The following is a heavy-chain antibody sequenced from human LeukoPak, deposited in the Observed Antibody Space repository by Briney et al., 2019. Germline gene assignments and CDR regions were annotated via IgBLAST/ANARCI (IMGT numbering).Heavy chain of an antibody. CDR1: GGSISSGSYY. CDR2: IYTSGST. Sequence: PSETLSLTCTVSGGSISSGSYYWSWIRQPAGKGLEWIGRIYTSGSTNYNPSLESRVTISVDTSKNQFSLKLSSVTAADTAVYYCARDPSSFPFGYWGQGTLVTVSS. D-gene: IGHD2-15*01. CDR3: ARDPSSFPFGY. J-gene: IGHJ4*02. V-gene: IGHV4-61*02.